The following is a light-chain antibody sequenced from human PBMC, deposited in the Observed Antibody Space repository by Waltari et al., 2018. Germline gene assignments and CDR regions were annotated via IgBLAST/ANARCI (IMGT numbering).Light chain of an antibody. CDR3: QKYNRAPFT. CDR1: QGISTY. V-gene: IGKV1-27*01. J-gene: IGKJ3*01. Sequence: DIQMTQSPSSLSASIGDRVTITCRASQGISTYLVWYQQKPGKVPQLLIYAASTLQSGVPSRFSGSGSGTECTLTISGLQPEDAATYYCQKYNRAPFTFGPGTKVHIK. CDR2: AAS.